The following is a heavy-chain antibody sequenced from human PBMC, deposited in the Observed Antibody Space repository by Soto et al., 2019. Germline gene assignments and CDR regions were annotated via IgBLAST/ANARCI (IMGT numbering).Heavy chain of an antibody. V-gene: IGHV4-59*01. CDR2: IHYSGST. Sequence: QVQLQESGPGLVKPSETLSLTCSVSGGSISRYYWSWIRQPPGKGLEWIGNIHYSGSTNYNPSLKSRVTISVDTSKTQFSLKVSSVTAADTAVYYCARIPSGYDPNWFDPWGQGTLVTVSP. CDR1: GGSISRYY. J-gene: IGHJ5*02. D-gene: IGHD5-12*01. CDR3: ARIPSGYDPNWFDP.